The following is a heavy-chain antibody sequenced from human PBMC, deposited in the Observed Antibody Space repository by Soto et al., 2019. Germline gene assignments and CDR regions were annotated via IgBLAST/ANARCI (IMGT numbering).Heavy chain of an antibody. D-gene: IGHD5-12*01. CDR3: ARMYGGYAPFDY. Sequence: KPSETLSLTCTVSGGSISSSSYYWGWIRQPPGKGLEWIGSIYYSGSTYYNPSLKSRVTISVDTSKNQFSLKLSSVTAADTAVYYCARMYGGYAPFDYWGQGTLVTVSS. CDR1: GGSISSSSYY. V-gene: IGHV4-39*01. J-gene: IGHJ4*02. CDR2: IYYSGST.